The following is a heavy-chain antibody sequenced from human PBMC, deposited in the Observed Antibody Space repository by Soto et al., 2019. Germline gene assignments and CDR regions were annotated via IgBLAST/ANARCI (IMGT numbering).Heavy chain of an antibody. V-gene: IGHV3-30*18. J-gene: IGHJ4*02. CDR3: AKVYYDSSRYFDY. D-gene: IGHD3-22*01. CDR2: ISYDGSNK. CDR1: GFTFSSYG. Sequence: GGSLRLSCAASGFTFSSYGMHWVRQAPGKGLEWVAVISYDGSNKYYADSVKGRFTISRDNSKNTLYLQMNSLRAEDTAVYYCAKVYYDSSRYFDYWGQGTLVTVSS.